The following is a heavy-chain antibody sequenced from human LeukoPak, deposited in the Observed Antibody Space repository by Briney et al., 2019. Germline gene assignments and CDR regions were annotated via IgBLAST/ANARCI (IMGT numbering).Heavy chain of an antibody. J-gene: IGHJ3*02. CDR3: ARYCSGGSCYLDAFDI. D-gene: IGHD2-15*01. Sequence: ETSVKVSCKASGGTFSSYAISWVRQAPGQGLEWMGRIIPILGIANYAQKFQGRVTITADKSTSTAYMELSSLRSEDTAVYYCARYCSGGSCYLDAFDIWGQGTMVTVSS. V-gene: IGHV1-69*04. CDR1: GGTFSSYA. CDR2: IIPILGIA.